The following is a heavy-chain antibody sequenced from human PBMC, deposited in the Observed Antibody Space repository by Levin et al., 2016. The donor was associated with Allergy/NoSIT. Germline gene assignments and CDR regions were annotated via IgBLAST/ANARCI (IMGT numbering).Heavy chain of an antibody. V-gene: IGHV3-7*03. D-gene: IGHD6-13*01. Sequence: WIRQPPGKGLEWVANIRQDGSTRYNLDSVKGRFTISRDNAQDSLYLQMNSLTAEDTAVYFCARDLGISPEGTVGHFDHWGQGFLVTVSS. CDR3: ARDLGISPEGTVGHFDH. CDR2: IRQDGSTR. J-gene: IGHJ4*02.